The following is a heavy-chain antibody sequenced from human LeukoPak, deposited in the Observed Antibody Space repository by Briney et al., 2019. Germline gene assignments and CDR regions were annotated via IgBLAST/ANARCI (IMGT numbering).Heavy chain of an antibody. CDR2: IYSGGST. CDR3: ATIPGVGFWSGYYIGY. CDR1: GFTVSSNY. V-gene: IGHV3-53*01. Sequence: GGSLRLSCAASGFTVSSNYMSWVRQAPGKGLEWVSVIYSGGSTYYADSVKGRFTISRDNSKNTLYLQMNSLRAEDTAVYYCATIPGVGFWSGYYIGYWGQGTLVTVSS. J-gene: IGHJ4*02. D-gene: IGHD3-3*01.